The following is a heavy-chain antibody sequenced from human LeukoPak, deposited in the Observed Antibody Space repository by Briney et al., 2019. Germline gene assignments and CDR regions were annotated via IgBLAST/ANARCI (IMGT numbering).Heavy chain of an antibody. V-gene: IGHV3-74*01. CDR3: ARNNRDY. Sequence: GGSLRLSCAASGFTFSNYSMHWVRQAPGKGLVWVSRIYGDGTRIAYADSVKGRFTISRHNPKSTLYLQMNSLRVEDTAVYYCARNNRDYWGQGTLVTVSS. D-gene: IGHD1/OR15-1a*01. CDR1: GFTFSNYS. CDR2: IYGDGTRI. J-gene: IGHJ4*02.